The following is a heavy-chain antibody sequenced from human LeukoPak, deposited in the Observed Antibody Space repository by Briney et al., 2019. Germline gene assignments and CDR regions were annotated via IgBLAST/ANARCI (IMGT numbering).Heavy chain of an antibody. J-gene: IGHJ3*02. CDR2: ISYDGSNK. D-gene: IGHD2-15*01. V-gene: IGHV3-30-3*01. Sequence: PGGSLRLSCAASGFSFSSYWMSWVRQAPGKGLEWVAVISYDGSNKYYADSVKGRFTISRDNSKNTLYLQMNSLRAEDTAVYYCARDGSGGAFDIWGQGTMVTVSS. CDR3: ARDGSGGAFDI. CDR1: GFSFSSYW.